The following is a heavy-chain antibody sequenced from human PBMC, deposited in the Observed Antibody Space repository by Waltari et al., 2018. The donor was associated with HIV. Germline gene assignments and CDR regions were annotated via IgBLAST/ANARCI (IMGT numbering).Heavy chain of an antibody. CDR2: TYYRSKWSN. J-gene: IGHJ2*01. CDR1: GDSVSTNSAA. CDR3: ARAPVGGWYFDI. Sequence: QVQLQQAGPGLVKPSQTLPLAGAIAGDSVSTNSAAWNWNRQSPSRGLEWLGRTYYRSKWSNDYAVSVKSRITINPDTSNNQFSLQLNSVSPEDTAVYYCARAPVGGWYFDIWGRGTLVTVSS. V-gene: IGHV6-1*01. D-gene: IGHD1-26*01.